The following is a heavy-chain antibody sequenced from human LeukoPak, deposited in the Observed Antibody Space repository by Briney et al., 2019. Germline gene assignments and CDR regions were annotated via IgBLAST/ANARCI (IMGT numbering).Heavy chain of an antibody. J-gene: IGHJ4*02. Sequence: GASVKVSRTVSGDTLTGLSTHWVRQAPGKGLEWMGGFDPEHGEMIYAQKLQGRVTMTENRSTDTAYMELSSLRSEDTAVYYCATGGPWDLLKGWGKGTLVTAAS. V-gene: IGHV1-24*01. CDR1: GDTLTGLS. CDR3: ATGGPWDLLKG. CDR2: FDPEHGEM. D-gene: IGHD3-9*01.